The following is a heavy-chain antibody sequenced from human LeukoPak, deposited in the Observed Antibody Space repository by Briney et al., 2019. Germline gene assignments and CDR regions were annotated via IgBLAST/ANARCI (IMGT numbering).Heavy chain of an antibody. V-gene: IGHV4-39*01. Sequence: SETLSLTCTVSGGSISSSSYYWGWIRQPPGKGLEWIGSIYYSGSTYYNPSLKSRVTISVDTSKNQFSLKLSSVTAADTAVYYCARGPSIMITFGGVIVRGYYFDYWGQGTLVTVSS. J-gene: IGHJ4*02. CDR3: ARGPSIMITFGGVIVRGYYFDY. D-gene: IGHD3-16*02. CDR1: GGSISSSSYY. CDR2: IYYSGST.